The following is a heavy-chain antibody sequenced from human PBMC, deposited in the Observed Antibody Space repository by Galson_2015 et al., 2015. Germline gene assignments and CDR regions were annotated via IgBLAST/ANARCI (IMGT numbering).Heavy chain of an antibody. CDR1: GVTFSNYW. V-gene: IGHV3-7*03. CDR3: TRGAPQYWYFDL. J-gene: IGHJ2*01. Sequence: SLRLSCAASGVTFSNYWMAWGPQTPGNGLEWVANDKQDGSEKHYVDSVKGRFVISSDNAKNSVYLQLNNLRAEDTAVYYCTRGAPQYWYFDLWGRGTLVTVSS. CDR2: DKQDGSEK.